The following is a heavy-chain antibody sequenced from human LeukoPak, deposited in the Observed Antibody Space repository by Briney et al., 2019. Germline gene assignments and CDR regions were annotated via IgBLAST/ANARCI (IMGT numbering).Heavy chain of an antibody. CDR3: ATWGGREDY. V-gene: IGHV3-7*01. CDR1: GLSFSGYW. D-gene: IGHD3-16*01. CDR2: INQDGSHE. J-gene: IGHJ4*02. Sequence: GGSLRLSCAASGLSFSGYWMNWVRQAPGKGLEWLANINQDGSHEYYLDSVKGRFTISRDNAENSLYLQMNSLRAEDTALYYCATWGGREDYWGQGTLVTVSS.